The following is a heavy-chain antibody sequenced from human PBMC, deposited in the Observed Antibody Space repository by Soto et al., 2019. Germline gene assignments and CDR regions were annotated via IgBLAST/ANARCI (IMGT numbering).Heavy chain of an antibody. V-gene: IGHV1-2*02. CDR1: GYTFTGYY. CDR3: ARDRRGYCSGGSCYYYFDY. J-gene: IGHJ4*02. D-gene: IGHD2-15*01. Sequence: ASVKVSCKASGYTFTGYYMHWVRQAPGQGLEWMGWINPNSGGTNYAQKFQGRVTMTRDTSISTAYMELSRLRSDDTAVDYCARDRRGYCSGGSCYYYFDYWGQGTLVTVSS. CDR2: INPNSGGT.